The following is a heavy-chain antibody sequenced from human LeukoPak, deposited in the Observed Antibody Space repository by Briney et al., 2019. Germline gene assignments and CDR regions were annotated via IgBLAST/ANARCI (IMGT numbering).Heavy chain of an antibody. CDR1: GYTFFSYY. CDR2: IDPSGGST. V-gene: IGHV1-46*01. CDR3: ARARCSTSCYSDY. J-gene: IGHJ4*02. D-gene: IGHD2-2*01. Sequence: GASVNVSCKASGYTFFSYYKHWVRQAPGQGLEWMGIIDPSGGSTSYAQKFQGRVTMTRDMSTSTVYMELSSLRSEDTAVYYCARARCSTSCYSDYWGQGTLVTVSS.